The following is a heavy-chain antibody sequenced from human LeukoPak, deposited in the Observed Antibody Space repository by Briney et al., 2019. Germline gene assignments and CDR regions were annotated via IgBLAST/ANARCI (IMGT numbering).Heavy chain of an antibody. J-gene: IGHJ4*02. V-gene: IGHV3-30*18. CDR3: AKDPIEFSVVTTPSDY. Sequence: GRSLRLSCAASGFTFSSYGMHWVRQAPGKGLEWVAVISYDGSNKYYADSVKGRFTISRDNSKNTLYLQMNSLRAEDTAVYYCAKDPIEFSVVTTPSDYWGQGTLVTVSS. D-gene: IGHD3-22*01. CDR2: ISYDGSNK. CDR1: GFTFSSYG.